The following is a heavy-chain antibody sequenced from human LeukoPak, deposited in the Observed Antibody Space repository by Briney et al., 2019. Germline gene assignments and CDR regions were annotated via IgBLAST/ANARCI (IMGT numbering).Heavy chain of an antibody. CDR3: ARVQGGGFRTADF. CDR1: GFTFSSYS. CDR2: ISSSSYI. V-gene: IGHV3-21*01. J-gene: IGHJ4*02. Sequence: GGSLRLSCAASGFTFSSYSMNWVRQAPGKGLEWVSSISSSSYIYYADSVKGRFTISRDNSRNTVFLQMNSLRGEDTAIYYCARVQGGGFRTADFWGQGTVVTVSS. D-gene: IGHD3-10*01.